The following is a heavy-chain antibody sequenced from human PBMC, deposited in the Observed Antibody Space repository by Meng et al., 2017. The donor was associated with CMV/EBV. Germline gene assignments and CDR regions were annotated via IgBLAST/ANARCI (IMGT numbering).Heavy chain of an antibody. J-gene: IGHJ4*02. CDR2: ISSSGNTI. CDR3: ARDYLRQNDY. V-gene: IGHV3-11*01. D-gene: IGHD3-16*02. Sequence: GESLKISCAASGFTFSDYYTTWIRQAPGKGLEWVSCISSSGNTIYYADSVKGRFTISRDNAKNSLYLQMNSLRAEDTAVYYCARDYLRQNDYWGQGTLVTVSS. CDR1: GFTFSDYY.